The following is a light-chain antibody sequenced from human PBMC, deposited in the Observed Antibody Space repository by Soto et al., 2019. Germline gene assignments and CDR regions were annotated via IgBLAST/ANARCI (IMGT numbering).Light chain of an antibody. Sequence: QAVVTQPPSVSAAPGQKVSISCSGSSSNIGRNSVCWYQQFPGTAPKLLIYDNDKRPSGIPDRFSGSQSGSSATLGITGLQTGDDADYYCGTWDSSLSVGVFGGGTKLTVL. CDR2: DND. CDR3: GTWDSSLSVGV. J-gene: IGLJ2*01. V-gene: IGLV1-51*01. CDR1: SSNIGRNS.